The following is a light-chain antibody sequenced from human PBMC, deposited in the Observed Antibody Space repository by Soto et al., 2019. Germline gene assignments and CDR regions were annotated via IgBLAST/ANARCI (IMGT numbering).Light chain of an antibody. Sequence: QAVVTQEPSLTVSPGVTVTLTCGSSTGAVTSGHYPYWFQQKPGQAPRTLIYDTSNKHSWTPARFSGSLLGGKAALTLSGAQPEDEAEYYCLLSYSGARPVVFGGGTKVTV. CDR2: DTS. CDR1: TGAVTSGHY. J-gene: IGLJ2*01. V-gene: IGLV7-46*01. CDR3: LLSYSGARPVV.